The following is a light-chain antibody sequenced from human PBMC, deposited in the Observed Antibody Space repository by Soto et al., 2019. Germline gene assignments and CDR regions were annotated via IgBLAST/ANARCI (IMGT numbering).Light chain of an antibody. V-gene: IGLV4-69*01. CDR1: SGHSDYG. CDR2: LNRDGSH. J-gene: IGLJ2*01. CDR3: QTRDTVVV. Sequence: QSVLTQSPSASASLGASVKLTCTLSSGHSDYGIAWHQQQPHKGPRSLMKLNRDGSHNKGDGIPDRFSGSSSGAERYLPIASLQSDDESDYDCQTRDTVVVFGGGTKLTVL.